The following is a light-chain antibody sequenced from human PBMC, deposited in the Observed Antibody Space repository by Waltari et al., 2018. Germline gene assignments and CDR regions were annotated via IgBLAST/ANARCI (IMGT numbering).Light chain of an antibody. Sequence: EIVMTQSPATLSVSPGERATVSCRASESVRPNVAWYQQTPGQAPRLLIYDASTRATGIPDRFSGSGSGTEFILSISSLQSEDFAIYYCQQYNKWPPWTFGQGTKVEIK. CDR1: ESVRPN. J-gene: IGKJ1*01. V-gene: IGKV3D-15*01. CDR3: QQYNKWPPWT. CDR2: DAS.